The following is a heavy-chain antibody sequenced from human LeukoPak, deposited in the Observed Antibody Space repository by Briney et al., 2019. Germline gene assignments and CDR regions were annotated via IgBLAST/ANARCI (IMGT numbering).Heavy chain of an antibody. CDR2: IRYDGSNK. V-gene: IGHV3-30*02. CDR1: GFTFSSYG. J-gene: IGHJ1*01. D-gene: IGHD6-19*01. Sequence: PGGSLRLSCAASGFTFSSYGMHWVRQAPGKGLEWVAFIRYDGSNKYYADSVKGRFTISRDNSRSTLYLQMNSLRAEDTAVYYCAKGGRSGWYEYFQHWGQGTLVTVSP. CDR3: AKGGRSGWYEYFQH.